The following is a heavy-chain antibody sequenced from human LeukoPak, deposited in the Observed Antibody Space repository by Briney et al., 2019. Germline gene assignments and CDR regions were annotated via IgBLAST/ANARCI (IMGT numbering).Heavy chain of an antibody. J-gene: IGHJ4*02. V-gene: IGHV3-74*01. Sequence: GGSLRLSCAASGLTFSDFWMHWVRQPPGKGLVWVALVKGDGRTTIYADSVKGRFTISRDNAKNTLYLQMNSLRADDSGVYYCATGHSYGYDYWGQGTLDTVSS. CDR3: ATGHSYGYDY. CDR2: VKGDGRTT. CDR1: GLTFSDFW. D-gene: IGHD5-18*01.